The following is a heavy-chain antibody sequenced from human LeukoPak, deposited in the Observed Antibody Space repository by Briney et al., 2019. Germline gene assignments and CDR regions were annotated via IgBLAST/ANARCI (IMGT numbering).Heavy chain of an antibody. V-gene: IGHV1-2*02. D-gene: IGHD3-22*01. J-gene: IGHJ3*02. CDR1: GYTFTGYY. CDR2: INPNSDVT. Sequence: ASVKVSCKASGYTFTGYYMHWVRQAPGQGLEWMGWINPNSDVTNYAQKFQGRVTMTRDTSISTAYMELSSPRSDDTAVYYCAREYYYESSDYYVVLSGAFDIWGQGTMVTVSS. CDR3: AREYYYESSDYYVVLSGAFDI.